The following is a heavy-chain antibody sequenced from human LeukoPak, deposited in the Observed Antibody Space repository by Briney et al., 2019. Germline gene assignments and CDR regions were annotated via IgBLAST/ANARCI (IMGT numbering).Heavy chain of an antibody. Sequence: PGGSLRLSFSASGFTFSSYAMRSVRQAPGKGLGWVSAISGSGGSTYYAASVRARFTIARDNSKNTRYMQMTSLRAEHTAVYYCAKTPQTRCSSWHSGNYYFDYWGQGTLVTVSS. CDR1: GFTFSSYA. CDR2: ISGSGGST. D-gene: IGHD6-13*01. J-gene: IGHJ4*02. V-gene: IGHV3-23*01. CDR3: AKTPQTRCSSWHSGNYYFDY.